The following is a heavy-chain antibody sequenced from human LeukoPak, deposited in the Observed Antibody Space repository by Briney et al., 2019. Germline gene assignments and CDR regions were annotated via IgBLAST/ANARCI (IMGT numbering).Heavy chain of an antibody. Sequence: SETLSLTCTVSGGSISSHYWSWIRQPPGKGLEWIGHIYYSGSTNYNPSLKSRVTISVDTSKNQFSLRLSSVTAADTAVYYCARGNGPLSGYYYDSSGYPHYGMDVWGQGTTVTVSS. CDR2: IYYSGST. D-gene: IGHD3-22*01. J-gene: IGHJ6*02. V-gene: IGHV4-59*11. CDR3: ARGNGPLSGYYYDSSGYPHYGMDV. CDR1: GGSISSHY.